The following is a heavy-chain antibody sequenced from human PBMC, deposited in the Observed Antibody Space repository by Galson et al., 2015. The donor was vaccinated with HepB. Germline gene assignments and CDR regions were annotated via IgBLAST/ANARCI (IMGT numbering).Heavy chain of an antibody. D-gene: IGHD2-15*01. CDR2: IYPGDSET. CDR3: ARLHEIVVEPTDRAGYFDY. Sequence: QSGAEVKKPGESLKISCKGSRYSFASYWIAWVRQTPGKGLEWMGIIYPGDSETRYSPSFQGQVTISADKSINTAYLQWRSLKASDTAMYYCARLHEIVVEPTDRAGYFDYWGLGTLVTVSS. CDR1: RYSFASYW. J-gene: IGHJ4*02. V-gene: IGHV5-51*01.